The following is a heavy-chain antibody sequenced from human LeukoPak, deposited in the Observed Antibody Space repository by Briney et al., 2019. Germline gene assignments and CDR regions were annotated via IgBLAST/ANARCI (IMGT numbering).Heavy chain of an antibody. CDR2: IYYSGST. CDR3: ARDYDSSGYSVYPGPWYFDL. Sequence: SETLSLTCTVSGGSISSYYWSWIRQPPGKGLEWIGYIYYSGSTNYNPSLKSRVTISVDTSKNQFSLKLSSVTAADTAVYYCARDYDSSGYSVYPGPWYFDLWGRGTLVTVSS. D-gene: IGHD3-22*01. CDR1: GGSISSYY. J-gene: IGHJ2*01. V-gene: IGHV4-59*01.